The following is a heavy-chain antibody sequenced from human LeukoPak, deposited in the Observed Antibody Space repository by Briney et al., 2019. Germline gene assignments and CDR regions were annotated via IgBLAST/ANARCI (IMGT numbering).Heavy chain of an antibody. CDR3: AKDSYYGSGSYNLLY. CDR2: ISYDGSNK. Sequence: GRSLRLSCAASGFTFSSYGMHWVRQAPGKGLEWVAVISYDGSNKYYADSVKGRFTISRDNSKNTLYLQMNSLRAEDTAVYYCAKDSYYGSGSYNLLYWGQGTLVTVSS. CDR1: GFTFSSYG. D-gene: IGHD3-10*01. J-gene: IGHJ4*02. V-gene: IGHV3-30*18.